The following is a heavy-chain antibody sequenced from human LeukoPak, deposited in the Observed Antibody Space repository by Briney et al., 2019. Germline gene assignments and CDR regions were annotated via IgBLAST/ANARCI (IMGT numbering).Heavy chain of an antibody. V-gene: IGHV4-34*01. Sequence: MASETLSLTCAVYGGSFSGYYWSWIRQPPGKGLEWIGEINHSGSTNYNPSLKSRVTISVDTSKNQFSLKLSSVTAADTAVYYCARDSPDYFDSRGSDYWGQGTLVTVSS. CDR1: GGSFSGYY. CDR2: INHSGST. D-gene: IGHD3-22*01. CDR3: ARDSPDYFDSRGSDY. J-gene: IGHJ4*02.